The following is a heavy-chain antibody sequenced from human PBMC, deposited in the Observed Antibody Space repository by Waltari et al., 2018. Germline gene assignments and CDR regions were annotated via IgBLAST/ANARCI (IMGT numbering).Heavy chain of an antibody. J-gene: IGHJ4*02. V-gene: IGHV3-53*01. CDR3: ASGRRDGYNFYDY. CDR2: IYSGGST. CDR1: GFTVRSNY. Sequence: EVQLVESGGGLIQPGGSLRLSCAASGFTVRSNYMSWVRQAPGKGLEWVSVIYSGGSTYYADSVKGRFTISRDISKNTLYLQMNSLRAEDTAVYYCASGRRDGYNFYDYWGQGTLVTVSS. D-gene: IGHD5-12*01.